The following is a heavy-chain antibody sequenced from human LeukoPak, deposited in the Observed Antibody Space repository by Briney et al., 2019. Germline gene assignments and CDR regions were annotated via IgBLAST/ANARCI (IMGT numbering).Heavy chain of an antibody. CDR3: ARVERSGWYALGASDI. CDR1: GFTFSSYA. V-gene: IGHV3-30-3*01. J-gene: IGHJ3*02. Sequence: PGRSLRLSCAASGFTFSSYAMHWVRQAPGKGLEWVAVISYDGSNKYYADSVKGRFTISRDNSKNTLYLQMNSLRAEDTAVYYCARVERSGWYALGASDIWGQGTMVTVSS. D-gene: IGHD6-19*01. CDR2: ISYDGSNK.